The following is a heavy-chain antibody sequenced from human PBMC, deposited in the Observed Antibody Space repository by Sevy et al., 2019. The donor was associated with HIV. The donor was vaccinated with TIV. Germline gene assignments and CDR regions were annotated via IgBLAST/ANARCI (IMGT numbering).Heavy chain of an antibody. Sequence: GGSLRLSCAASGFTFSSYWMHWVHQAPGKGLVWVSRINSDGSSTSYADSVKGRFTISRDNAKNTLYLQMNSLRAEDTAVYYCARVPPTGAVAELFDYWGQGTLVTVSS. CDR2: INSDGSST. D-gene: IGHD6-19*01. J-gene: IGHJ4*02. V-gene: IGHV3-74*01. CDR1: GFTFSSYW. CDR3: ARVPPTGAVAELFDY.